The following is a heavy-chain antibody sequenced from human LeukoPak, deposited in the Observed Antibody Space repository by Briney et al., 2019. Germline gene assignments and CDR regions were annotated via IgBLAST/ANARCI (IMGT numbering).Heavy chain of an antibody. J-gene: IGHJ4*02. V-gene: IGHV3-53*01. Sequence: GGSLRLSCAASGFTVSSNYMSWVRQAPGKGLEWVSVIYSGGSTYCADSVKGRFTISRDNSKNTLYLQMNSLRAEDTAVYYCARGLRYDILTGYGSQNPYYFDYWGQGTLVTVSS. CDR2: IYSGGST. CDR1: GFTVSSNY. D-gene: IGHD3-9*01. CDR3: ARGLRYDILTGYGSQNPYYFDY.